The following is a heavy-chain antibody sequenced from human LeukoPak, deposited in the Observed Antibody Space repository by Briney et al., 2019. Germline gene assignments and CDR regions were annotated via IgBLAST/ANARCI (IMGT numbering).Heavy chain of an antibody. D-gene: IGHD4-23*01. CDR3: AKDHGGYYY. CDR1: GFTFSTYA. V-gene: IGHV3-23*01. CDR2: IDSVRNT. J-gene: IGHJ4*02. Sequence: GGSLRLSCAASGFTFSTYAMTWVRQAPGKGLEWVSTIDSVRNTHYADSVKGRFTISRDNSKNTLYLQMNSLRAEDTAVHYCAKDHGGYYYWGQGTLVTVSS.